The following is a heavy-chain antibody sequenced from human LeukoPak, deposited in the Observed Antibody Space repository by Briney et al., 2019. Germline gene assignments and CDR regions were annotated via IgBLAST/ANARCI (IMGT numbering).Heavy chain of an antibody. V-gene: IGHV3-48*03. D-gene: IGHD6-6*01. Sequence: PGGSLRLSCAASGFTFSSYEMNWVRQAPGKGLELVSYISSSGSTIYYADSVKGRFTISRDNAKNSLYLQMNSLRAEDTAVYYCARGVKTIAARPPYFDYWGQGTLVTVSS. CDR1: GFTFSSYE. J-gene: IGHJ4*02. CDR3: ARGVKTIAARPPYFDY. CDR2: ISSSGSTI.